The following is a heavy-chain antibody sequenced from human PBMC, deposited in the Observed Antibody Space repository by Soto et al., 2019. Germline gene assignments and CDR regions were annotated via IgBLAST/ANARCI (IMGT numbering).Heavy chain of an antibody. D-gene: IGHD3-10*01. CDR3: ARGVGSGSYYNQYNWFDP. CDR1: GYTFTNYG. J-gene: IGHJ5*02. V-gene: IGHV1-18*01. CDR2: INVDNGNT. Sequence: VQLVQSGGEVKKPGASVKVSCKASGYTFTNYGISWVRQAPGQGLEWMGWINVDNGNTKYAQKVQGRVTMTTDTSTSTAYMELRSLSSDDPAVYYCARGVGSGSYYNQYNWFDPWGQGTLVTVSS.